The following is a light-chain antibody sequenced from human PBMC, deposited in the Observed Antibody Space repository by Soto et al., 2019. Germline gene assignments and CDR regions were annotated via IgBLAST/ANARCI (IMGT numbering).Light chain of an antibody. CDR2: EVS. Sequence: SALTQRASESGSPGQSITISCTGTSSDVGGYNYVSWYQQHPGKAPKLMIYEVSNRPSGVSNRFSGSKSGNTASLTISGLQAEDEADYYCSSYTSSSTVFGGGTKVTVL. CDR3: SSYTSSSTV. V-gene: IGLV2-14*01. J-gene: IGLJ2*01. CDR1: SSDVGGYNY.